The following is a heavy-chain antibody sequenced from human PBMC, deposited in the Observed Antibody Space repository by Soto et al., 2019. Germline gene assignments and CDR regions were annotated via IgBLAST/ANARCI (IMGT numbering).Heavy chain of an antibody. CDR1: GYNFTNCA. CDR2: IKGGTGNT. V-gene: IGHV1-3*01. Sequence: QVQLLQSAAELKMPGASLNLSCKTSGYNFTNCAVHWLRQAPGQRLEWLGWIKGGTGNTRFSERFQDRVTLKRDTSASTVYMELTGVKSEDTAIYYCARGAGRSPVTRAFDIWGQGTVVTVSS. D-gene: IGHD4-17*01. J-gene: IGHJ3*02. CDR3: ARGAGRSPVTRAFDI.